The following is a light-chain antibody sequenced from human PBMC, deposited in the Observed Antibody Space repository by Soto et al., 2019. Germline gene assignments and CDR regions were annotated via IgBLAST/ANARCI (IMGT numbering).Light chain of an antibody. CDR2: GAS. Sequence: EIVLTQSPGTLSWAPGARATLSCWASKSVSSTYLAWYQQNPGQAPRPLIYGASSRATGIPDRFSGSGSGTDFTLTISRLEPEDFAVYYCQQYGSSHPITCGQGTHWRL. J-gene: IGKJ5*01. V-gene: IGKV3-20*01. CDR3: QQYGSSHPIT. CDR1: KSVSSTY.